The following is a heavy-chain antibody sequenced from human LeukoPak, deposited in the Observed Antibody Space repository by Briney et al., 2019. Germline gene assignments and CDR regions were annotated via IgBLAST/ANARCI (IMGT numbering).Heavy chain of an antibody. V-gene: IGHV3-23*01. D-gene: IGHD2-8*02. Sequence: GGSXRLSCXXSXXXLSNYGMXWVRQAPGKGLEWVAGISDSGGRTNYADSVKGRFTISRDNPKNTLYLQMNSLRAEDTAVYFCAKRGVVIRVILVGFHKEAYYFDSWGQGALVTVSS. CDR1: XXXLSNYG. CDR3: AKRGVVIRVILVGFHKEAYYFDS. J-gene: IGHJ4*02. CDR2: ISDSGGRT.